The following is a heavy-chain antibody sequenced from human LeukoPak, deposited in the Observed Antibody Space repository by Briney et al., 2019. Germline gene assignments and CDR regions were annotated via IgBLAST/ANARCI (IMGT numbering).Heavy chain of an antibody. V-gene: IGHV1-2*02. D-gene: IGHD3-10*01. J-gene: IGHJ4*02. Sequence: ASVKVSCKASGYTFTGYYMHWVRQAPGQGLEWMGWINPNSGGTNYAQKFQGRVTMTRDTSISTAYMELSRLRSDDTAVYYCARDSQYYYGSGSYYLFDYWGQGTLVTVSS. CDR3: ARDSQYYYGSGSYYLFDY. CDR2: INPNSGGT. CDR1: GYTFTGYY.